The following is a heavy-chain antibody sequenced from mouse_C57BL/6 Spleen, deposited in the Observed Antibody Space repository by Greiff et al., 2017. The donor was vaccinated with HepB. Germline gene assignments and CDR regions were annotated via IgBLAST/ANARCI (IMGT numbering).Heavy chain of an antibody. V-gene: IGHV1-80*01. CDR1: GYAFSSYW. J-gene: IGHJ2*01. CDR2: IYPGDGDT. D-gene: IGHD1-1*01. CDR3: ARSYYYGSLFDY. Sequence: VKLQESGAELVKPGASVKISCKASGYAFSSYWMNWVKQRPGKGLEWIGQIYPGDGDTNYNGKFKGKATLTADKSSSTAYMQLSSLTSEDSAVYFCARSYYYGSLFDYWGQGTTLTVSS.